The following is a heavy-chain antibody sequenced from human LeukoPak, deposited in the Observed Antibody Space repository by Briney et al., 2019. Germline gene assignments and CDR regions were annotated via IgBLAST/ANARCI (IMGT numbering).Heavy chain of an antibody. CDR3: ARDLDIVVVPAAEQRGWFDP. D-gene: IGHD2-2*01. V-gene: IGHV4-4*07. CDR1: GGSISSYY. Sequence: KPSETLSLTCTVSGGSISSYYWSWIRQPAVKGLDWIGLIYTSVSTNYNPSLKSRVTMSVDTSKNQFSLKLSSVTAADTAVYYCARDLDIVVVPAAEQRGWFDPWGQGTLVTVSS. CDR2: IYTSVST. J-gene: IGHJ5*02.